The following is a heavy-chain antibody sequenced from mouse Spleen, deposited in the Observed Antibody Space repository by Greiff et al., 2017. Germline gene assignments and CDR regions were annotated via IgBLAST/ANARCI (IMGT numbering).Heavy chain of an antibody. Sequence: DVMLVESGGGLVKPGGSLKLSCAASGFTFSDYGMHWVRQAPEKGLEWVAYISSGSSTIYYADTVKGRFTISRDNAKNTLFLQMTSLRSEDTAMYYCARKDYSNGFDYWGQGTTLTVSS. V-gene: IGHV5-17*01. J-gene: IGHJ2*01. D-gene: IGHD2-5*01. CDR1: GFTFSDYG. CDR3: ARKDYSNGFDY. CDR2: ISSGSSTI.